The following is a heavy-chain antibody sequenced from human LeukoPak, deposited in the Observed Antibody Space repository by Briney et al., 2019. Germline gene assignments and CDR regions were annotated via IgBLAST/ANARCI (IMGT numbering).Heavy chain of an antibody. D-gene: IGHD1-1*01. CDR1: GGTFSGYA. V-gene: IGHV1-69*05. CDR2: ILPLFGAT. Sequence: SVKVSCKTSGGTFSGYAITWVRQAPGQGLERMGGILPLFGATNYAQKFQGRVTMTTDDSTNTAYMELSSLRSEDTAVYYCVRGKPPVALERLTSYVHYHMDVWGKGTTVTASS. J-gene: IGHJ6*03. CDR3: VRGKPPVALERLTSYVHYHMDV.